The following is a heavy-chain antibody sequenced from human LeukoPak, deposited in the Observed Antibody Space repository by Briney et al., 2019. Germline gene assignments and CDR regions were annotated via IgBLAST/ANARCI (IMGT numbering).Heavy chain of an antibody. V-gene: IGHV1-2*02. CDR2: INPNSGGT. CDR1: GYTFTGYY. D-gene: IGHD3-10*01. J-gene: IGHJ4*02. CDR3: ARVFYGSGSSKLDY. Sequence: ASVKVSCKASGYTFTGYYMHWVRQAPGQGLEWMGWINPNSGGTNYAQKFQGRVTMTRDTSISTAYMELSRLRSDDTAVYYCARVFYGSGSSKLDYWGQGTLVTVSS.